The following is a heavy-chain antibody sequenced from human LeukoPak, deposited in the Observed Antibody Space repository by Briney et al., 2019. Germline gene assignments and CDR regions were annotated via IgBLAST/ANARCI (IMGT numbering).Heavy chain of an antibody. CDR3: ARPSIIVVVPAARGPCDY. J-gene: IGHJ4*02. CDR2: IYYSGST. Sequence: SETLSLTCTVSGGSISSSSYYWGWIRQPPGKGLEWIGGIYYSGSTYYNPSLKSRVTISVDTSKNQFSLKLSSVTAADTAVYYCARPSIIVVVPAARGPCDYWGQGTLVTVSS. CDR1: GGSISSSSYY. V-gene: IGHV4-39*01. D-gene: IGHD2-2*01.